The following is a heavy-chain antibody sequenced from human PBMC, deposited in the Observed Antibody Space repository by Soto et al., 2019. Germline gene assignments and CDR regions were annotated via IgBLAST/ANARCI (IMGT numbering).Heavy chain of an antibody. V-gene: IGHV4-39*01. J-gene: IGHJ5*02. Sequence: XGVLSLTSNVFGGSISSSRYYWGGIRQLPGKGLGWIGSIYYSGGTHHNPSLKSRVTISVDTSKNQFSLKLSSVTAADTAVYYCARKRAAVTRPNWFDPWGQRTLVTVSS. CDR1: GGSISSSRYY. CDR3: ARKRAAVTRPNWFDP. CDR2: IYYSGGT. D-gene: IGHD4-17*01.